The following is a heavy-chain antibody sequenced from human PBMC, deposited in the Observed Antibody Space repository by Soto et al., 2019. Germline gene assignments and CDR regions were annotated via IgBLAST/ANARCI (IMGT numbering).Heavy chain of an antibody. J-gene: IGHJ4*02. CDR3: ARGGRAYCGGDCYIFDY. D-gene: IGHD2-21*02. V-gene: IGHV4-61*01. Sequence: QVQLQESGPGLVKPSETLSLTCTVSGGSVSSGSYYWSWIRQPPGKGLEWIGYIYYSGSTNYNPSLKSRVTISVDTSKNQFSLKLSSVTAADTAVYYCARGGRAYCGGDCYIFDYWGQGTLVTVSS. CDR2: IYYSGST. CDR1: GGSVSSGSYY.